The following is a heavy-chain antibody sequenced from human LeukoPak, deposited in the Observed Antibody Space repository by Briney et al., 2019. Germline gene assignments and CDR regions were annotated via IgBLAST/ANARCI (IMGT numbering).Heavy chain of an antibody. CDR2: IYYSGST. Sequence: PSETLSLTCTVSGGSISSYYWSWIRQPPGKGLEWIGYIYYSGSTNYNPSLKSRVTISVDTSKNQFSLKLSSVTAADTAVYYCARGTGYYDSSGHRVGIAFDIWGQGTMVTVSS. D-gene: IGHD3-22*01. CDR1: GGSISSYY. J-gene: IGHJ3*02. V-gene: IGHV4-59*01. CDR3: ARGTGYYDSSGHRVGIAFDI.